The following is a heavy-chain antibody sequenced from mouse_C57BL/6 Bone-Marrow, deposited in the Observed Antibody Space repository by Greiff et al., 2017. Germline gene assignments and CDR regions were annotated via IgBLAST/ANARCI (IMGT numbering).Heavy chain of an antibody. CDR3: ARPYDYDDYTMDY. CDR2: MHPNGGSP. D-gene: IGHD2-4*01. CDR1: GYTFTNYW. Sequence: QVQLQQPGAELVKPGASVKLSCKASGYTFTNYWMHWVKQRPGQGLEWIGMMHPNGGSPDYNEKFKSEATLSVDKSSRTAYMELISLTSEDSAVYYCARPYDYDDYTMDYWGQGTSVTGSS. V-gene: IGHV1-64*01. J-gene: IGHJ4*01.